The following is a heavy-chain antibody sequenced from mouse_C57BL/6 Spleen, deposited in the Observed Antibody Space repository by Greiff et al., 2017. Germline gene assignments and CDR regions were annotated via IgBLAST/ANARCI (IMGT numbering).Heavy chain of an antibody. V-gene: IGHV2-5*01. CDR3: AAYYDYDDYYAMDY. CDR2: IWRGGST. D-gene: IGHD2-4*01. J-gene: IGHJ4*01. Sequence: VMLVESGPGLVQPSQSLSITCTVSGFSLTSYGVHWVRQSPGKGLEWLGVIWRGGSTDYNAAFMSRLSITKDNSKSQVFFKMNSLQADDTAIYYCAAYYDYDDYYAMDYWGQGTSVTVSS. CDR1: GFSLTSYG.